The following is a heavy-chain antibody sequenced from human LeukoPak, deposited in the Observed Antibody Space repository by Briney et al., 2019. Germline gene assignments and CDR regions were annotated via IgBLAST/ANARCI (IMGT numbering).Heavy chain of an antibody. CDR3: ASEDNASGYLDY. D-gene: IGHD3-22*01. CDR2: IYYSGST. CDR1: GGSISSGGYY. Sequence: SETLSLTCTVSGGSISSGGYYWSWIRQHPGKGLEWIGCIYYSGSTYYNPSLKSRVTISVDTSKNQFSLKLSSVTAADTAVYYCASEDNASGYLDYWGQGTLVTVSS. J-gene: IGHJ4*02. V-gene: IGHV4-31*03.